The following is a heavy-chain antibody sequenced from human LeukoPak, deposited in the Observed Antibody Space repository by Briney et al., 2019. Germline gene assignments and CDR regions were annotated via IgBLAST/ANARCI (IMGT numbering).Heavy chain of an antibody. CDR2: IYYSGST. CDR3: ATLRTRSYYGMDV. V-gene: IGHV4-59*08. D-gene: IGHD3-16*01. Sequence: PSETLSLTCTVSGGSISNYYWSWIRQPPGKGLEWIGYIYYSGSTNYNPSLKSRVTISVDTSKNQFSLKLSSVTAADTAVYYCATLRTRSYYGMDVWGQGTTVTVSS. J-gene: IGHJ6*02. CDR1: GGSISNYY.